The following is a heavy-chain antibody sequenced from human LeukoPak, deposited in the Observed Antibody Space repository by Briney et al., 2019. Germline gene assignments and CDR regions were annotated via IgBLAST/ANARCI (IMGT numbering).Heavy chain of an antibody. Sequence: ASVKVSCKASGYTFTSYGISWVRQAPGQGLEWMGWISAYNGNTNYAQKLQGRVTMTTDTSTSTAYMELRSQRSDDTAVYYCARGIVGATKTHYFDYWGQGTLVTVSS. CDR2: ISAYNGNT. CDR1: GYTFTSYG. J-gene: IGHJ4*02. D-gene: IGHD1-26*01. V-gene: IGHV1-18*01. CDR3: ARGIVGATKTHYFDY.